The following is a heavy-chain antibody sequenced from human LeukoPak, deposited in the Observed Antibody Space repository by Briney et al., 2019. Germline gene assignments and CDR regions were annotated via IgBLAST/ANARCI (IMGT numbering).Heavy chain of an antibody. CDR1: GGSISSGGYY. D-gene: IGHD3-22*01. CDR3: ARELMDYYDSSGYYQRGFDP. J-gene: IGHJ5*02. V-gene: IGHV4-31*03. CDR2: IYYSGST. Sequence: SETLSLTCTVSGGSISSGGYYWSWIRQHPGKGLEWIGYIYYSGSTYYNPSLKSRVTISVDTSKNQFSLKLSSVTAADTAVYYCARELMDYYDSSGYYQRGFDPRGQGTLVTVSS.